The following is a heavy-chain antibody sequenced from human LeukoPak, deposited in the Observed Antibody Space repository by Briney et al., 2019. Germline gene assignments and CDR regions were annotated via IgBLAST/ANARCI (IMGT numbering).Heavy chain of an antibody. CDR2: LSGNGGSA. CDR1: GFTFRSFT. J-gene: IGHJ4*02. CDR3: AKDRLLWH. Sequence: EPGGSLRLSCVASGFTFRSFTMNWVRQAPGKGLEWVSALSGNGGSAYYADSVKGRFTISRDNSQNTLYLQMNSLRAEDTAVYYCAKDRLLWHWGQGTLVTVSS. D-gene: IGHD2-21*01. V-gene: IGHV3-23*01.